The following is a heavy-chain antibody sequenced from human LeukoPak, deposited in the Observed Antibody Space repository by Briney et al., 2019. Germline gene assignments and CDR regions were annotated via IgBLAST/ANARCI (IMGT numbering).Heavy chain of an antibody. CDR1: GGSFSGYY. D-gene: IGHD6-13*01. CDR2: INHSGST. Sequence: SETLSLTCAVYGGSFSGYYWSWIRQPPGKGLEWIGEINHSGSTNYNLSLKSRVTISVDTSKNQFSLKLSSVTAADTAVYYCARGRGYSSSWGQGTLVTVSS. J-gene: IGHJ4*02. V-gene: IGHV4-34*01. CDR3: ARGRGYSSS.